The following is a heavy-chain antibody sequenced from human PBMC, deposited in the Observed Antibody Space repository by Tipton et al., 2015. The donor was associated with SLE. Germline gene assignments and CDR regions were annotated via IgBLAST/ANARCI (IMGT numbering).Heavy chain of an antibody. V-gene: IGHV5-51*03. J-gene: IGHJ4*02. CDR3: ARLGSHIVVVPAAILD. CDR1: GYSFTSYW. CDR2: IYPGDSDT. D-gene: IGHD2-2*01. Sequence: VQLVQSGAEVKKPGESLKISCKGSGYSFTSYWIGWVRQMPGKGLEWMGIIYPGDSDTRYSPSFQGQVTISADKSISTAYLQWSSLKASDTAMYYCARLGSHIVVVPAAILDWGQGTLVTVSS.